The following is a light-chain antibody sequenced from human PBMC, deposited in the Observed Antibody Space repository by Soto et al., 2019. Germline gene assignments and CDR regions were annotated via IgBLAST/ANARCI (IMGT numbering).Light chain of an antibody. CDR3: QQSYSTPLST. CDR2: AAS. J-gene: IGKJ2*01. Sequence: DIQMTQSPSSLSASVGDRVTITCRASQSISSYLNWYQQKPGKAPKLLIYAASSLQSRVPSRFNGSGSGTDFTLTISSLQPEYFATYYCQQSYSTPLSTFRQGTKLEI. CDR1: QSISSY. V-gene: IGKV1-39*01.